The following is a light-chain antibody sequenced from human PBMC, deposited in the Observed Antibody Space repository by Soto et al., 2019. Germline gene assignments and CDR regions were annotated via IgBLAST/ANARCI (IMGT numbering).Light chain of an antibody. CDR2: GNS. CDR1: SSNIGAGYD. J-gene: IGLJ1*01. V-gene: IGLV1-40*01. Sequence: QSVLTQPPSVSGAPGQRVTISGTGSSSNIGAGYDVHWYQQLPGTSPKLLIYGNSNRPSGVPDRFSGSKSGTSASLAITGLQAGDEADYYCQSYDSSLSGYVFGTGTKLTVL. CDR3: QSYDSSLSGYV.